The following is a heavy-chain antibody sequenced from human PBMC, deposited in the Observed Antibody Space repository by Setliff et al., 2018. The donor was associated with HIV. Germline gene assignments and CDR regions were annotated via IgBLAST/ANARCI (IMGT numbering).Heavy chain of an antibody. Sequence: KPSETLSLTCTVSGGSISSGTYYWSWIRQPAGKALEWIGHLYTSGSTNYNPSLKSRVTISADTSKNQFSLNLSSVTAAETAVYYCARVGYHGSGRYSFDYWGQGTLVTVS. CDR2: LYTSGST. D-gene: IGHD3-10*01. CDR1: GGSISSGTYY. V-gene: IGHV4-61*09. J-gene: IGHJ4*02. CDR3: ARVGYHGSGRYSFDY.